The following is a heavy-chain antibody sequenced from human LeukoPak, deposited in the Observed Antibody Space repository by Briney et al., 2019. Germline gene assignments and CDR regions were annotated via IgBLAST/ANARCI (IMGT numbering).Heavy chain of an antibody. CDR3: TRADGDPNYYYYGMDV. V-gene: IGHV3-49*04. Sequence: PGGSLRLSCADSGFTFNTYAMSWVRQAPGKGLEWVGFIRSKAYGGTTEYAASVKGRFTISRDDSKSIAYLQMNSLKTEDTAVYYCTRADGDPNYYYYGMDVWGQGTTVTVSS. D-gene: IGHD4-17*01. J-gene: IGHJ6*02. CDR2: IRSKAYGGTT. CDR1: GFTFNTYA.